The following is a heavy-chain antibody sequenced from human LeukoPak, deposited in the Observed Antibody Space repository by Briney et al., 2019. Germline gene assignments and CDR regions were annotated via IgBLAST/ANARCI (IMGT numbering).Heavy chain of an antibody. CDR3: ATLATCGPSPIACGGCSYGMDV. Sequence: GSLRLSCAASGFTFSSYDMHWGRQATGKGLEVVSAIGTAGDTYYPGSVKGRFTISRENAKNSMYLQMNSLRAEDTAVYYCATLATCGPSPIACGGCSYGMDVWGQGTTVTVSS. CDR1: GFTFSSYD. J-gene: IGHJ6*02. D-gene: IGHD3-3*02. CDR2: IGTAGDT. V-gene: IGHV3-13*01.